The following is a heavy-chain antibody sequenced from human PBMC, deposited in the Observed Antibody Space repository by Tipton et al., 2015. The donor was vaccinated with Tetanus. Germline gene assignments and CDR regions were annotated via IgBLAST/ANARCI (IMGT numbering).Heavy chain of an antibody. V-gene: IGHV3-30*18. CDR3: AKDSASAVTTSSWFDP. CDR1: GFTFSSYG. J-gene: IGHJ5*02. Sequence: SLRLSCAASGFTFSSYGMHWVRQAPGKGLEWVAVISYDGSNKYYADSVKGRFTISRDNSKNTLYLQMNSLRAEDTAVYYCAKDSASAVTTSSWFDPWGQGTLVTVSS. CDR2: ISYDGSNK. D-gene: IGHD4-17*01.